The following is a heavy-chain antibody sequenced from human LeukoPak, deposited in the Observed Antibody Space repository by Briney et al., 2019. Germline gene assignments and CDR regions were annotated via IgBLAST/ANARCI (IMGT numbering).Heavy chain of an antibody. CDR2: IKQDRSEK. Sequence: GGSLRLSCAASGFTFSTYWMSWVRQTPGKGLEWVANIKQDRSEKHYVDSVKGRFTISRDNAKNSLYLQMNSLRAEDTAVYYCARDSRAYSSDWDVDYWGQGTLVTVSS. J-gene: IGHJ4*02. CDR1: GFTFSTYW. CDR3: ARDSRAYSSDWDVDY. D-gene: IGHD6-19*01. V-gene: IGHV3-7*01.